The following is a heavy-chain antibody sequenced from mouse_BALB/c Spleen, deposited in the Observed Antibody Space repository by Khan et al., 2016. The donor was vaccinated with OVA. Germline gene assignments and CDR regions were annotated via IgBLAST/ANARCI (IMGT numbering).Heavy chain of an antibody. Sequence: QVQLKESGPGLVAPSQSLSITCTISGFSLTNYGVHWVRRPPGKGLEWLVVIWSDGSTTYNSALKSRLTISKDNSKSQVFLKMNSLQTDDTAMYSCARQPYYHYNIMDYWGQGTSVTVSS. CDR1: GFSLTNYG. J-gene: IGHJ4*01. D-gene: IGHD2-10*01. CDR3: ARQPYYHYNIMDY. CDR2: IWSDGST. V-gene: IGHV2-6-1*01.